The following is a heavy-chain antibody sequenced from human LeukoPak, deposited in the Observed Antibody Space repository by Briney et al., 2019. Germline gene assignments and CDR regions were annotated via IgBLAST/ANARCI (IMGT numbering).Heavy chain of an antibody. CDR3: ARAHYSGSYWAAFDI. J-gene: IGHJ3*02. D-gene: IGHD1-26*01. Sequence: PSETLSLTCTVSGGSVSSGSYYWSWIRQPPGKGLEWIGYIYYSGSTNYNPSLKSRVTISVDTSKNQFSLKLSSVTAADTAVYYSARAHYSGSYWAAFDIWGQGTMVTVSS. CDR1: GGSVSSGSYY. CDR2: IYYSGST. V-gene: IGHV4-61*01.